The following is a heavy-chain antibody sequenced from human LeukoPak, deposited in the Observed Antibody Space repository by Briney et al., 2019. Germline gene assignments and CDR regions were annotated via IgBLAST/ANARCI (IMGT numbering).Heavy chain of an antibody. CDR1: GFTFSNYA. D-gene: IGHD3-10*01. J-gene: IGHJ5*02. CDR2: ISGRGDSK. CDR3: AKFTHGSGSFNPAYNWFDP. Sequence: GXSLRLSCADHGFTFSNYAMRWVRQTPGKGVEWVSEISGRGDSKKYGDYVKGRFTIYRDRTKKTVFLQMNSLRAEDTAVYYCAKFTHGSGSFNPAYNWFDPWGQGTLVTVSS. V-gene: IGHV3-23*01.